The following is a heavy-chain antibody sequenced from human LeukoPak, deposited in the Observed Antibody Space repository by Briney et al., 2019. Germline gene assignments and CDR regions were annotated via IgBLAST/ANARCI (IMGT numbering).Heavy chain of an antibody. J-gene: IGHJ4*02. D-gene: IGHD3-22*01. V-gene: IGHV4-38-2*02. CDR1: GYSISSGYY. CDR2: IYHSGST. CDR3: ARDYYDSSGYLPFDY. Sequence: SETLSLTCTVSGYSISSGYYWGWIRQPPGKGLEWIGSIYHSGSTNYNPSLKSRVTISVDTSKNQFSLKLSSVTAADTAVYYCARDYYDSSGYLPFDYWGQGSPVTVS.